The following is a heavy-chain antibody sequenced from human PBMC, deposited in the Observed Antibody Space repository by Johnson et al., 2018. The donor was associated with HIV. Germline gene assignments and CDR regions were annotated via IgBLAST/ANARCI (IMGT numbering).Heavy chain of an antibody. CDR2: IKSKTDGGTT. D-gene: IGHD3-22*01. V-gene: IGHV3-15*01. CDR1: GFTFSDAS. Sequence: EKLVESGGGVVRPGGSLRLSCTASGFTFSDASMSWVRQAPGKGLEWVGRIKSKTDGGTTDYAAPVKGGFTISRDDSKNTLYRQMNSLKTEDSAVYYCTVRISMILALTRRDQDIWGQGTMVTVSS. CDR3: TVRISMILALTRRDQDI. J-gene: IGHJ3*02.